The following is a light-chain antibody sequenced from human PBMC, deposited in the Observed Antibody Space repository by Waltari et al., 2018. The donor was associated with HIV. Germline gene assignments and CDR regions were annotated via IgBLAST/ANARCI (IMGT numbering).Light chain of an antibody. CDR1: VLGKKY. CDR2: KDS. Sequence: SYELTQPSSVSVSPGQTARITRSGDVLGKKYARWFQQKPGQAPVLVIYKDSERPSGIPERFSGSSSGTTVTLTISGAQVEDEADYYCYSAADNNLMVFGGGTKLTVL. V-gene: IGLV3-27*01. CDR3: YSAADNNLMV. J-gene: IGLJ2*01.